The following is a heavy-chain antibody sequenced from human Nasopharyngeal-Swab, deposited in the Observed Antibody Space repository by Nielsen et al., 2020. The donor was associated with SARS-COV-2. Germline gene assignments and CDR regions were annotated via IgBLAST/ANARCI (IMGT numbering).Heavy chain of an antibody. V-gene: IGHV3-53*04. CDR3: ARDLSLYSSSPSNGMDV. CDR1: GFTISSNY. J-gene: IGHJ6*02. CDR2: IYSGGST. D-gene: IGHD6-6*01. Sequence: GESLKISCAASGFTISSNYMSWVRQAPGEGLEWVSVIYSGGSTFYADSVEGRFTISRHNSKNTLYLQMNSLRPEDTAIYYCARDLSLYSSSPSNGMDVWGQGTTVTVSS.